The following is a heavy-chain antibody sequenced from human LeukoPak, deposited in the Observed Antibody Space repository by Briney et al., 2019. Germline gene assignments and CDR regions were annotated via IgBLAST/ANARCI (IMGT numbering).Heavy chain of an antibody. J-gene: IGHJ3*02. V-gene: IGHV4-30-2*01. D-gene: IGHD3-9*01. Sequence: SQTLSLTCAVSGGSISSGGYSWSWIRQPPGKGLEWIGYIYHSGSTYYNPSLKSRVTISVDRSKDQFSLKLSSVTAADTAVYYCARASYDILTGYYRGDAFDIWGQGTMVTVSS. CDR1: GGSISSGGYS. CDR2: IYHSGST. CDR3: ARASYDILTGYYRGDAFDI.